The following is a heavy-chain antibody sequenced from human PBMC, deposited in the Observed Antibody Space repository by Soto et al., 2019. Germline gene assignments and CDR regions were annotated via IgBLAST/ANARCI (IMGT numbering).Heavy chain of an antibody. V-gene: IGHV3-30*18. CDR1: GFTFSSYG. J-gene: IGHJ5*02. CDR3: AKGLVRSSESWFYP. Sequence: QVQLVASGGGVVQPGRSLRLSCAASGFTFSSYGMHWVRQAPGKGLEWVAVISYDGSNKYYADSVKGRVTISRDNSKNTLYMQMNSLRAEDTAVYYCAKGLVRSSESWFYPWGQGTLVTVSS. D-gene: IGHD3-9*01. CDR2: ISYDGSNK.